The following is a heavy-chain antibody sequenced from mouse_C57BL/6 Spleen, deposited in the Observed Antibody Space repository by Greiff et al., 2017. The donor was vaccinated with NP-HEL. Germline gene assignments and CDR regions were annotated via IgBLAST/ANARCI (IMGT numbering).Heavy chain of an antibody. CDR3: ARFDYPYYFDY. J-gene: IGHJ2*01. CDR2: IHPNSGST. CDR1: GYTFTSYW. Sequence: QVQLKQPGAELVKPGASVKLSCKASGYTFTSYWMHWVKQRPGQGLEWIGMIHPNSGSTNYNEKFKSKATLTVDKSSSTAYMQLSSLTSEDSAVYYCARFDYPYYFDYWGQGTTLTVSS. D-gene: IGHD2-4*01. V-gene: IGHV1-64*01.